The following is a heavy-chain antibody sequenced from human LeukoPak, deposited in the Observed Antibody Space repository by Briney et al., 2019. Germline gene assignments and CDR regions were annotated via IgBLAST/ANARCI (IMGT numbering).Heavy chain of an antibody. D-gene: IGHD3-16*01. CDR1: GASINNGHHY. V-gene: IGHV4-39*01. CDR2: IHYSGAP. CDR3: AAGGDRPKAGY. Sequence: SETLSLTCSGASINNGHHYRAWIRQPPGKGLEWIGTIHYSGAPIFYNPSLERRVTLFADTSKNQFSLTLSSVTAADTATYYCAAGGDRPKAGYWGHGTLVIVSS. J-gene: IGHJ4*01.